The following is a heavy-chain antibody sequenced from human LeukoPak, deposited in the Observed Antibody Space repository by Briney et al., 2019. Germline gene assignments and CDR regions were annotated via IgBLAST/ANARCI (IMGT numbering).Heavy chain of an antibody. J-gene: IGHJ4*02. CDR3: ARGSGDYPYFDY. CDR2: IYYSGST. Sequence: SETLSLTCTVSGGSISSYYWSWIRQPPGKGLEWIGYIYYSGSTNYNPSLKSRVTISVDTSKNQFSLKLSSVTAADTAVYYCARGSGDYPYFDYWGQGTLVTVSS. CDR1: GGSISSYY. V-gene: IGHV4-59*01. D-gene: IGHD3-22*01.